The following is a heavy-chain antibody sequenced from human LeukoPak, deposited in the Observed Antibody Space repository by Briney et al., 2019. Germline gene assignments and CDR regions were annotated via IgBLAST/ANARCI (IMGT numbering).Heavy chain of an antibody. CDR2: IYYSGST. Sequence: SETLSLTCTVSGGSISSYYWSWIRQPPGKGLEWIGYIYYSGSTNYNPSLKSRVTISVDTSKNQFSLKLSSVTAADTAVYYCARGFRYCSGGSCLYYFDYWGQGTLVTVSS. D-gene: IGHD2-15*01. J-gene: IGHJ4*02. V-gene: IGHV4-59*01. CDR3: ARGFRYCSGGSCLYYFDY. CDR1: GGSISSYY.